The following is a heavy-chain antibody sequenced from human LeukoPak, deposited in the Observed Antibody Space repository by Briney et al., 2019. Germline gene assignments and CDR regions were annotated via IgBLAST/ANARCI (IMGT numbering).Heavy chain of an antibody. CDR1: VGSISSYY. V-gene: IGHV4-59*01. CDR3: ASGDYYYYMDV. CDR2: IYYSGST. D-gene: IGHD3-10*01. Sequence: SETLSLTCTVSVGSISSYYWSWIRQPPGKGLEWIGYIYYSGSTNYNPSLKSRVTISVDTSKNQFSLKLSSVTAADTAVYYCASGDYYYYMDVWGKGTTVTVSS. J-gene: IGHJ6*03.